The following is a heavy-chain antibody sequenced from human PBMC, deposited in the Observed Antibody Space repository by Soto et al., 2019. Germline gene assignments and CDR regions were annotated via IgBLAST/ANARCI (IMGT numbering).Heavy chain of an antibody. CDR2: IWHDGNNK. Sequence: GGSLRLSXAASGFTFSNYGMHWVRQAPGKGLEWVAIIWHDGNNKYYADSVRGRFIISRDNSKNRLYLQMNSLRAEDTAVYYCASDLVGASDSYGMDVWGQGTTVTVSS. D-gene: IGHD1-26*01. CDR3: ASDLVGASDSYGMDV. CDR1: GFTFSNYG. V-gene: IGHV3-33*01. J-gene: IGHJ6*02.